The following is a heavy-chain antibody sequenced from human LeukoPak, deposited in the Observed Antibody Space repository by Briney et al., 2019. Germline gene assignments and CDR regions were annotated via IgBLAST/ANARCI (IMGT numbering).Heavy chain of an antibody. J-gene: IGHJ6*03. CDR1: GYSITNGYY. V-gene: IGHV4-38-2*02. CDR3: AGGRVYMDV. CDR2: IYHSGST. Sequence: QTSETLSLTCTVSGYSITNGYYWGWIRQPPGKGLEWIGSIYHSGSTYYNPSLKSRVTISVDTSKNQFSLRLTSVTAADTAVYYCAGGRVYMDVWGKGTTVTISS.